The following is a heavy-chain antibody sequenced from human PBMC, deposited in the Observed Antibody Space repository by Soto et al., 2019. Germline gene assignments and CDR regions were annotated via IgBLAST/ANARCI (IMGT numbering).Heavy chain of an antibody. CDR3: GRLNGYCASTGCHGYYGMDV. CDR1: GGSVNSNSYS. V-gene: IGHV4-39*01. Sequence: TSETLSLTCTVSGGSVNSNSYSWGWIRQSPGKGLEWIGTIYSSETTHYNPSLRSRVTISVDTSMNEFSLSLRSVTAADTAVYYFGRLNGYCASTGCHGYYGMDVWGQGTTVTSP. D-gene: IGHD2-2*03. CDR2: IYSSETT. J-gene: IGHJ6*02.